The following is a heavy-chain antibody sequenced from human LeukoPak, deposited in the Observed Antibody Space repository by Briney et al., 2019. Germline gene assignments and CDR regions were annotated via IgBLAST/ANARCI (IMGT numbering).Heavy chain of an antibody. CDR3: ARAHRDSSGYYEAFDI. J-gene: IGHJ3*02. CDR1: GYTFTGYY. D-gene: IGHD3-22*01. Sequence: ASVEVSCKASGYTFTGYYMHWVRQAPGQGLEWMGWINPNSGGTNYAQKLQGRVTMTLDTSISTAYMELSRLRSDDTAVYFCARAHRDSSGYYEAFDIWGQGTMVTVSS. V-gene: IGHV1-2*02. CDR2: INPNSGGT.